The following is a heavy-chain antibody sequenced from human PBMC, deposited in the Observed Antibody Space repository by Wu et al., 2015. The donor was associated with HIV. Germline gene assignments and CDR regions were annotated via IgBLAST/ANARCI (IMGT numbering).Heavy chain of an antibody. Sequence: QVQLVQSGAEVKKPGSSVKVSCKASGGTLNKYAINWVRQAPGQGLEWMGGIIPISGTAKYAQKFRGRVKRFTTDASNEHKAYMEXDQPETSEKDTAIVLPCARDRRNYCLVKSTVKFSVVRNPGDQGTLVSPSP. J-gene: IGHJ4*02. CDR3: ARDRRNYCLVKSTVKFSVVRNP. CDR1: GGTLNKYA. V-gene: IGHV1-69*05. CDR2: IIPISGTA. D-gene: IGHD3-10*01.